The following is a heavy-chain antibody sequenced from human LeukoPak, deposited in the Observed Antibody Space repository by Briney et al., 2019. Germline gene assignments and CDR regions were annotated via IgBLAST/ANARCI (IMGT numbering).Heavy chain of an antibody. D-gene: IGHD3-9*01. CDR2: ISYDGSNK. CDR1: GFTFSSYA. V-gene: IGHV3-30*04. CDR3: VRDGFDWSGPYYYYGMDV. Sequence: PGRSLRLSCAASGFTFSSYAMHGVRHAPGKGREWVAVISYDGSNKSYADSVKGRFTISRDNSKNALYLQMNSLRAEDTAVYYCVRDGFDWSGPYYYYGMDVWGQGTTVTVSS. J-gene: IGHJ6*02.